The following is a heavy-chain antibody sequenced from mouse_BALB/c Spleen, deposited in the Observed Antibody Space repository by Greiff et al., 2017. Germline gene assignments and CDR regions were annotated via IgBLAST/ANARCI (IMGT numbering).Heavy chain of an antibody. J-gene: IGHJ4*01. Sequence: EVQVVESGGGLVQPGGSLRLSCATSGFTFTDYYMSWVRQPPGKALEWLGFIRNKANGYTTEYSASVKGRFTISRDNSQSILYLQMNTLRAEDSATYYCARDRYYYGSSYYAMDYWGQGTSVTVSS. CDR1: GFTFTDYY. V-gene: IGHV7-3*02. CDR2: IRNKANGYTT. D-gene: IGHD1-1*01. CDR3: ARDRYYYGSSYYAMDY.